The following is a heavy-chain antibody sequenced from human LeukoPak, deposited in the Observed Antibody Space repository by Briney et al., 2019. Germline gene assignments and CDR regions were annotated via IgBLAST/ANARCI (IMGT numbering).Heavy chain of an antibody. V-gene: IGHV6-1*01. CDR1: GDSVSTNSAG. Sequence: SQTLSLTCAISGDSVSTNSAGWNWIRQSPSRGLEWLGRTYYNSNWYKDYAASVKSRITINPDTSKNQFSLQLNSVTPEDTAVYYCASSDLPDAFDFWGQGTMVTVSS. CDR2: TYYNSNWYK. CDR3: ASSDLPDAFDF. J-gene: IGHJ3*01.